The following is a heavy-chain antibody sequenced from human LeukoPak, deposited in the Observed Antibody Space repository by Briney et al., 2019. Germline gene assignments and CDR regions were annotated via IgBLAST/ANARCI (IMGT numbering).Heavy chain of an antibody. CDR1: GYTFISYY. J-gene: IGHJ4*02. V-gene: IGHV1-46*01. Sequence: ASVKVSCKASGYTFISYYLHWVRQAPGQGLEWMGIINPSGGSTNYAQKLQGRVTMTTDTSTSTAYMELRSLRSDDTAVYYCAREGSLAAAVDYWGQGTLVTVSS. CDR3: AREGSLAAAVDY. D-gene: IGHD6-13*01. CDR2: INPSGGST.